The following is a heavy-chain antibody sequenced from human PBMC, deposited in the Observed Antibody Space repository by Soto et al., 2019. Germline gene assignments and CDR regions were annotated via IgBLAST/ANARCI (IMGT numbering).Heavy chain of an antibody. CDR3: ATLQMTGPDY. Sequence: EVQLAESGGDLVQPGGSLRLSCEASGITFSSYWMHWVRQAPGKGLVWVSRINDDGSGTSYGDSVKGRFTISRDNAKNTVYLKMNSLSAEDTAVYYCATLQMTGPDYWGQGTPVTVSS. J-gene: IGHJ4*02. V-gene: IGHV3-74*01. CDR1: GITFSSYW. CDR2: INDDGSGT.